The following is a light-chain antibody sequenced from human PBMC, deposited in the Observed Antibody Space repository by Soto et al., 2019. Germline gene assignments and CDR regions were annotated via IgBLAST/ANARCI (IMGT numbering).Light chain of an antibody. Sequence: QSALTQPASVSGSPGQSITISCTGTSSDVGSYNLVSWYQQHPGKAPKLMIYEGSKRPSGVSNRFSGSKSGNTASLTISGLHAEDDAYYYCGSYAGSSTLVFGGGTKLTVL. J-gene: IGLJ2*01. V-gene: IGLV2-23*01. CDR3: GSYAGSSTLV. CDR2: EGS. CDR1: SSDVGSYNL.